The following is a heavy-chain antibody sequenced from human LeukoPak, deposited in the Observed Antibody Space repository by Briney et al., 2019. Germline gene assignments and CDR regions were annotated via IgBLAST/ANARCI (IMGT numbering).Heavy chain of an antibody. V-gene: IGHV1-69*06. D-gene: IGHD1-26*01. CDR1: GGTFSSYA. J-gene: IGHJ4*02. CDR2: IIPIFGTA. CDR3: ARIADGGSYWENDY. Sequence: SVKVSCKASGGTFSSYAISWVRQAPGQGLEWMGGIIPIFGTANYAQKFQGRVTITADKSTSTAYMELSSLRSEDTAVYYCARIADGGSYWENDYWGQGTLVTVSS.